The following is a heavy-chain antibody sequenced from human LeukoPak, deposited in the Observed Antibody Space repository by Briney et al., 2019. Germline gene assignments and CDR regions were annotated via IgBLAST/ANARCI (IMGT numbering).Heavy chain of an antibody. CDR3: ARGNTLCSGGSCSTNIDY. D-gene: IGHD2-15*01. J-gene: IGHJ4*02. CDR1: GGSISHYY. Sequence: PSGTLYLTCTVSGGSISHYYGSWVRQPAGKGLEWIWRINTSGSTTYNPSLESRVTTSVGKSNNHFSLKLSSVTAADTAVYYCARGNTLCSGGSCSTNIDYWGQGTVVTDSP. CDR2: INTSGST. V-gene: IGHV4-4*07.